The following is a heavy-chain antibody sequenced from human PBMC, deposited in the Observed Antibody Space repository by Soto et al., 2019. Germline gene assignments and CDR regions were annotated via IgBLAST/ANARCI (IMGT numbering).Heavy chain of an antibody. Sequence: SQTLSLTCAISGDSVSSNSAAWNWIRQSPSRGLEWLGRTYYRSKWYNDYAVSVKSRITINPDTSKNQFSLQLNSVTPEDTAVYYCARSISDCSSTSCYSYYYYYYMDVWGKGTTVTV. CDR1: GDSVSSNSAA. J-gene: IGHJ6*03. D-gene: IGHD2-2*01. V-gene: IGHV6-1*01. CDR2: TYYRSKWYN. CDR3: ARSISDCSSTSCYSYYYYYYMDV.